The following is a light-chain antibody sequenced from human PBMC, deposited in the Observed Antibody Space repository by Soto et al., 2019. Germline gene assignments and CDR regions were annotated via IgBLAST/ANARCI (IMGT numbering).Light chain of an antibody. V-gene: IGKV3-15*01. J-gene: IGKJ5*01. Sequence: EIVMTQSPAALSVSPGERAILSCRAGQNVSRNLACYHQRPGQAPRLLVHEAFNSATGIPARFSGSVSGTEFTLTTSTLQSEDFAVCYCQQYDNWPPITFSQGTRLEIK. CDR3: QQYDNWPPIT. CDR2: EAF. CDR1: QNVSRN.